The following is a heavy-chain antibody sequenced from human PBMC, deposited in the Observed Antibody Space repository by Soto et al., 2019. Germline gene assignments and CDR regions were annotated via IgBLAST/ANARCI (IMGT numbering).Heavy chain of an antibody. J-gene: IGHJ4*02. Sequence: SETLSLTCTVSGGSISSGYYYWSWIRQPPGKGLEWIGYIYYSGSTDNNPSLKSRVTISVDTSKNQFSLKVSSVTAADTAVYYCARKHSSSSWDYWGLGTLVTVSS. CDR1: GGSISSGYYY. D-gene: IGHD6-6*01. V-gene: IGHV4-30-4*01. CDR2: IYYSGST. CDR3: ARKHSSSSWDY.